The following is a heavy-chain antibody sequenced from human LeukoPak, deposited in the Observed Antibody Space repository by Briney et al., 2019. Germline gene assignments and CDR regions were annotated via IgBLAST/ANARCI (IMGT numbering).Heavy chain of an antibody. Sequence: PGGSLRLSCAASGFTFSSYAMHWVRQAPGKGLEWVAVISYDGSNIYYADSVKGRFTISRDNSKNTLYLQMNSLRAEDTAVYYCARPYYDILTGYAYFDYWGQGTLVTVSS. CDR1: GFTFSSYA. J-gene: IGHJ4*02. V-gene: IGHV3-30-3*01. CDR3: ARPYYDILTGYAYFDY. D-gene: IGHD3-9*01. CDR2: ISYDGSNI.